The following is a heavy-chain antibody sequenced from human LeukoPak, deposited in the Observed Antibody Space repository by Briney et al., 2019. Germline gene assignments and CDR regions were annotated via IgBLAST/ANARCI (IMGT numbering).Heavy chain of an antibody. CDR1: GYTFTRYY. D-gene: IGHD5-18*01. Sequence: GASVTVSCKASGYTFTRYYMHWVRQAPGQGLEWMAMINPSGGSTTYAQKFQGRVTMTTDTSTRTVYMELSSLRFEDTAVYYCAGEFAAMVTKAFDIWGPGTMVTVSS. CDR2: INPSGGST. V-gene: IGHV1-46*01. CDR3: AGEFAAMVTKAFDI. J-gene: IGHJ3*02.